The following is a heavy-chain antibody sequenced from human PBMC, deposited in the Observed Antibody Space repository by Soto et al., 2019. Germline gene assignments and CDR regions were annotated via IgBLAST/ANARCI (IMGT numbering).Heavy chain of an antibody. CDR1: GGSFSGDD. CDR3: ARGAQHIVVVTAIRALVYFDY. CDR2: INHSGST. V-gene: IGHV4-34*01. J-gene: IGHJ4*02. Sequence: PSERRWRTCAVYGGSFSGDDWSCIRQPPGKGLEWIGEINHSGSTNYSPSLKSRVTISVDTSKNQFSLKLSSVTAADTAVYYCARGAQHIVVVTAIRALVYFDYWGQGTLVTVS. D-gene: IGHD2-21*02.